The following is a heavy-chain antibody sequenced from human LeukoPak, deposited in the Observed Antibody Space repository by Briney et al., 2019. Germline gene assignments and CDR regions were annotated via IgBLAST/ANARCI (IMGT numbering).Heavy chain of an antibody. CDR1: GFTFSTYT. Sequence: GGSLRLSCAASGFTFSTYTMNWVRQAPGKGLEWVSSLSSDRRYIYYADSVKGRFTISRDNAKNSLYQQMNSLRAEDTAVYYCAREGRIEELWLHYWGQGTLVTVSS. CDR2: LSSDRRYI. V-gene: IGHV3-21*04. CDR3: AREGRIEELWLHY. J-gene: IGHJ4*02. D-gene: IGHD5-18*01.